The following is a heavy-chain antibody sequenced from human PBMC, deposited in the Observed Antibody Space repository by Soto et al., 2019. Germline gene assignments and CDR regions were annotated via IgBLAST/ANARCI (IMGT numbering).Heavy chain of an antibody. D-gene: IGHD3-22*01. CDR3: ASVGVSSCHSPADY. CDR1: GFTFSSYA. J-gene: IGHJ4*02. Sequence: QVQLVESGGGVVQPGRSLRLSCAASGFTFSSYAMHWVRQAPGEGLEGVAFISYDGSHKYYADSVKGRFTISRDNWKNPLLLQMISARTEHTAVYYCASVGVSSCHSPADYWGQGTLVTVSS. CDR2: ISYDGSHK. V-gene: IGHV3-30-3*01.